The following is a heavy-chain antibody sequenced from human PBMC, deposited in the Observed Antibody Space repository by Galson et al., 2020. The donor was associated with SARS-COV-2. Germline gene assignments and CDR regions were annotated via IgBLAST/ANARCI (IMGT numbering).Heavy chain of an antibody. D-gene: IGHD1-1*01. CDR2: VYYSGNI. CDR3: ARDSGHWRVDY. V-gene: IGHV4-39*02. J-gene: IGHJ4*02. CDR1: GGSISSSGFY. Sequence: SETLSLTCTVSGGSISSSGFYWGWFRQPPGKGLEWIGTVYYSGNIDYSPPLKSRVAISRDTSKNHFSLNLTSVSAADTAVYFCARDSGHWRVDYWGQGILVTVSS.